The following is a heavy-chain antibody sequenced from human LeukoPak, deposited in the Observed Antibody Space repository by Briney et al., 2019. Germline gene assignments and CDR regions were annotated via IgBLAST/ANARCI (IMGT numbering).Heavy chain of an antibody. CDR2: SNSDGKIT. CDR1: GFTLGRYW. V-gene: IGHV3-74*01. J-gene: IGHJ4*02. D-gene: IGHD3-3*01. CDR3: VRDHHDFWSGYPNY. Sequence: GGSLRLSCAASGFTLGRYWMHWFRQAPGTGLVWVARSNSDGKITDYADSVRGRFTTSRDNTKNTVYLQMSSLRAEDTGVYYCVRDHHDFWSGYPNYWGQGTLVIVSS.